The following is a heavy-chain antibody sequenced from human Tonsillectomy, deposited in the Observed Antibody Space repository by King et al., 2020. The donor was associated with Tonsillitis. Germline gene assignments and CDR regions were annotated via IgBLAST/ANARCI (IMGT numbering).Heavy chain of an antibody. CDR3: ARGVTHHYSTSWYFDY. Sequence: QLVQSGGGLVKPGGSLRLSCAPSVFTFSSYSMNWVRQAPGKGLEWVSSISSSSTYIYYADSVKGRFTISRDNAKNSLYLQMNSLRAEDTAVYYCARGVTHHYSTSWYFDYWGQGTLVTVSS. D-gene: IGHD6-13*01. CDR2: ISSSSTYI. J-gene: IGHJ4*02. V-gene: IGHV3-21*01. CDR1: VFTFSSYS.